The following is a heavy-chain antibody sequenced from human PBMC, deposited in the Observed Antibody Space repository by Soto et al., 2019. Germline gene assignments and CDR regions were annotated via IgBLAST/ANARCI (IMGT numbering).Heavy chain of an antibody. D-gene: IGHD3-3*01. CDR3: ATGGYDFWSGYSPPYYYYMDV. Sequence: QVQLVQSGAEVKKPGASVKVSCKVSGYTLTELSMHWVRQAPGKGLEWRGGFDPEDGETIYAQKFQGRVTMTENTFADTASMELSSRRSEDTAVYDCATGGYDFWSGYSPPYYYYMDVWGKGTTVTGSS. CDR2: FDPEDGET. CDR1: GYTLTELS. J-gene: IGHJ6*03. V-gene: IGHV1-24*01.